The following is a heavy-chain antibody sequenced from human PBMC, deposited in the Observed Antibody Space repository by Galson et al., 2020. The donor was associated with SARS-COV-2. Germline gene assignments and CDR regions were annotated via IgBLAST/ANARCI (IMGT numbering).Heavy chain of an antibody. Sequence: GGSLRLSCAASGFTFSSYSMNWVRQAPGKGLEWVSSISSSSSYIYYADSVKGRFTISRDNAKNSLYLQMNSLRAEDTAVYYCARELTTVTTNYFDYGGQGTLVTVSS. CDR3: ARELTTVTTNYFDY. J-gene: IGHJ4*02. CDR2: ISSSSSYI. D-gene: IGHD4-17*01. V-gene: IGHV3-21*01. CDR1: GFTFSSYS.